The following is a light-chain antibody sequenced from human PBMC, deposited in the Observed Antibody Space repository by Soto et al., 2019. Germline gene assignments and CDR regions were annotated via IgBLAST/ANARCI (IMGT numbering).Light chain of an antibody. J-gene: IGKJ1*01. V-gene: IGKV3-20*01. CDR3: QQYGSWT. Sequence: EIVLTQSPGTLSVSPGERATLSCRASQSISSNYLAWYQKKPGQAPSLLIYGASSRATGIPDRFSGSGSGTDFTLTISRLEPEDSEIYYCQQYGSWTFGQGTKVEIK. CDR2: GAS. CDR1: QSISSNY.